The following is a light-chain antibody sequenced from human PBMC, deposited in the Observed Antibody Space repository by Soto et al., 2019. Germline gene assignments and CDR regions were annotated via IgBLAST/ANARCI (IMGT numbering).Light chain of an antibody. CDR2: EVS. CDR3: CSYAGSNAFVI. V-gene: IGLV2-23*02. J-gene: IGLJ2*01. CDR1: SSDVGSYNL. Sequence: QSVLTQPASVSGSPGQSITISCTGTSSDVGSYNLVSWYQQHPGKAPKLMIYEVSNRPSGVSNRFSGSKSGTTASLTISGLQAEDEANYYCCSYAGSNAFVIFGGGTKVTVL.